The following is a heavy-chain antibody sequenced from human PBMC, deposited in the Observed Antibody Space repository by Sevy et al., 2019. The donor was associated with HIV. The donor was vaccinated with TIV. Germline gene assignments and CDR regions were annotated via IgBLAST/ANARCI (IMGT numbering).Heavy chain of an antibody. D-gene: IGHD3-16*01. CDR2: INPNSDDT. J-gene: IGHJ6*02. V-gene: IGHV1-2*02. Sequence: ASVKVSCKASESTFTAYYIHWLRQAPGQGLEWMGWINPNSDDTNYAQKFQGRVSMAADTSISTAYLDLSRLRFDDTAAYYCWWDWGALGGGGGLDVWGQGTTVTVSS. CDR3: WWDWGALGGGGGLDV. CDR1: ESTFTAYY.